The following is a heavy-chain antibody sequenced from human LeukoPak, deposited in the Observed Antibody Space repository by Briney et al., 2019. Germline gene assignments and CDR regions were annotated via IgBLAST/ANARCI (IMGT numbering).Heavy chain of an antibody. J-gene: IGHJ5*02. CDR3: ARDYDFWSGPRQKTTDEFDP. CDR1: VYTFTRYG. Sequence: ASVKVSCKPSVYTFTRYGISWLRPAPGQGVEWMGWISAYNGNTNYTQKRQGRVAMTTNTATSTAYIELRSLRSDDTAVYYCARDYDFWSGPRQKTTDEFDPWGQGTLVTVS. CDR2: ISAYNGNT. D-gene: IGHD3-3*01. V-gene: IGHV1-18*01.